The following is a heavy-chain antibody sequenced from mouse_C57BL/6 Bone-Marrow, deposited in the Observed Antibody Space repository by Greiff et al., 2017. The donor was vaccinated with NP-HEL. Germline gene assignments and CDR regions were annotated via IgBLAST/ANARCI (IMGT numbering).Heavy chain of an antibody. Sequence: QVQLKQSGAELARPGASVKLSCKASGYTFTSYGISWVKQRTGQGLEWIGEIYPRSGNTYYNEKFKGKATLTADKSSSTAYMELRSLTSEDSAVYFCARSYYYGSSPWFAYWGQGTLVTVSA. J-gene: IGHJ3*01. CDR2: IYPRSGNT. CDR1: GYTFTSYG. D-gene: IGHD1-1*01. V-gene: IGHV1-81*01. CDR3: ARSYYYGSSPWFAY.